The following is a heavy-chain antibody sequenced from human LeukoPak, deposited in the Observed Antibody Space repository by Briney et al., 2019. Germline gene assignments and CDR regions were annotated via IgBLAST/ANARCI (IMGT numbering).Heavy chain of an antibody. V-gene: IGHV1-46*01. D-gene: IGHD1-7*01. J-gene: IGHJ5*02. Sequence: ASVKVSCKAPGYTFTSYYMHWVRQAPGQGLEWMEIINPSGGSTSYAQKFQGRVTMTRDMSTSTVYMELSSLRSEDTAVYYCATSNSDELGFDPWGQGTLVTVSS. CDR1: GYTFTSYY. CDR3: ATSNSDELGFDP. CDR2: INPSGGST.